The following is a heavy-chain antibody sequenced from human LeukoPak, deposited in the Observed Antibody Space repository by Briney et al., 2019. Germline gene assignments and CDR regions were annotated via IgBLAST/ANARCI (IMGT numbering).Heavy chain of an antibody. CDR3: ARGSPITFGGVIVIGAFDI. V-gene: IGHV1-69*13. Sequence: SVKVSCKASGGTFSSYAISRVRQAPGQGLEWMGGIIPIFGTANYAQKFQGRVTITADESTSTAYMELSSLRSEDTAAYYCARGSPITFGGVIVIGAFDIWGQGTMVTVSS. J-gene: IGHJ3*02. CDR1: GGTFSSYA. CDR2: IIPIFGTA. D-gene: IGHD3-16*02.